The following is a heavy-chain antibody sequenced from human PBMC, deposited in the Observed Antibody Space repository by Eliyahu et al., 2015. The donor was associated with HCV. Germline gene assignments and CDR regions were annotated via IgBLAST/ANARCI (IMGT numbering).Heavy chain of an antibody. CDR2: ILPILGVT. CDR3: ARDDWNDGFDY. V-gene: IGHV1-69*08. D-gene: IGHD1-1*01. Sequence: QVQLVQSGAEVKKPGSSVKVSCTTSGDTSHTYSISWVRQAPGQGLEWMGRILPILGVTDYAQRFQDRVTITADKSTSTVYMELRVVTTHDTAVYYCARDDWNDGFDYWGQGTMVTVSS. CDR1: GDTSHTYS. J-gene: IGHJ4*01.